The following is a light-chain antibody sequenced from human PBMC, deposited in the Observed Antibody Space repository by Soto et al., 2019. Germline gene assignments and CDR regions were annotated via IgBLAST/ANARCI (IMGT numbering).Light chain of an antibody. J-gene: IGKJ4*01. V-gene: IGKV3-20*01. CDR2: GAS. CDR1: QSVSSTY. CDR3: QQYGSSPLT. Sequence: EIVLTQSPGTLSLSPGERATLSCRASQSVSSTYLAWYQQKPGQAPRLLIYGASSRATGIPDRFSGSGSGTDFPLNISRLETEDFAVYYCQQYGSSPLTFGGGTKVEIK.